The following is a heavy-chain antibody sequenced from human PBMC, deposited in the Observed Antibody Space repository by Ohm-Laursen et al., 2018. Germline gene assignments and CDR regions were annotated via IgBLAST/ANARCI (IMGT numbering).Heavy chain of an antibody. CDR3: ARDRIAARRGDFDY. J-gene: IGHJ4*02. Sequence: SLRLSCTASEASGLILSNNAMSWVRQAPGKGLQWVSYIDTSSRGIHSADSVKGRFTISRDNAKNSLYLQMNSLRAEDTAVYYCARDRIAARRGDFDYWGQGTLVTVSS. CDR2: IDTSSRGI. V-gene: IGHV3-48*01. CDR1: GLILSNNA. D-gene: IGHD6-6*01.